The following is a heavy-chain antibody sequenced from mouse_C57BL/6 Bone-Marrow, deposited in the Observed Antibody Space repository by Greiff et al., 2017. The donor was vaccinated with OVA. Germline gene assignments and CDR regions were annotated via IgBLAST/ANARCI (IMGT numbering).Heavy chain of an antibody. D-gene: IGHD2-2*01. V-gene: IGHV1-53*01. Sequence: QVQLKQPGTELVKPGASVKLSCKASGYTFTSYWMHWVKQRPGQGLEWIGNINPSNGGTNYNEKFKSKATLTVDKSSSTAYMQLSSLTSEDSAVYYCARREVTTGYYYAMDYWGQGTSVTVSS. CDR2: INPSNGGT. J-gene: IGHJ4*01. CDR1: GYTFTSYW. CDR3: ARREVTTGYYYAMDY.